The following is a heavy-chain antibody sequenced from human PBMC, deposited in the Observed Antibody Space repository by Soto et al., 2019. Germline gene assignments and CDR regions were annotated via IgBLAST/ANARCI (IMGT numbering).Heavy chain of an antibody. CDR3: ARERPDGARLDP. D-gene: IGHD6-6*01. CDR1: DGSISSGDYY. CDR2: IYYSGST. J-gene: IGHJ5*02. V-gene: IGHV4-30-4*01. Sequence: QVQLQESGPGLVKPSQTLSLTCTVSDGSISSGDYYWCWIRQPPGKGLEWIGYIYYSGSTYYNPSLKSRVTISVDTSKNQFSLKLSSVTAADTAVYYWARERPDGARLDPWGQGTLVTASS.